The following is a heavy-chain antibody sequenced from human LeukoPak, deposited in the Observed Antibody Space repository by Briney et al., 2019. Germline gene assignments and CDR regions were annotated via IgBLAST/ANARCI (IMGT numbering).Heavy chain of an antibody. Sequence: AGGSLRLSCAASGFTFSSYSMNWVRQAPGKGLEWVSSISSSSSYIYYADSVKGRFTISRDNAKNSLYLQMNSLRAEDTAVYYCARVRLDAFDIWGQGTMVTVSS. V-gene: IGHV3-21*01. CDR1: GFTFSSYS. CDR2: ISSSSSYI. D-gene: IGHD6-19*01. J-gene: IGHJ3*02. CDR3: ARVRLDAFDI.